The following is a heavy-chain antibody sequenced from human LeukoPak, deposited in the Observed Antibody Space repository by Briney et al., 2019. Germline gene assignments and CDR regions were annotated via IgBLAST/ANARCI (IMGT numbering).Heavy chain of an antibody. J-gene: IGHJ4*02. CDR1: GFTFSSYG. D-gene: IGHD3-22*01. Sequence: GGSPRLSCAASGFTFSSYGMHWVRQAPGKGLEWVAVISYDGSNGYYADSVKGRFTISRDNSKNTLYLQMNSLRAEDTAVYYCAKEPYYYDSSAPDYWGQGTLVTVSS. V-gene: IGHV3-30*18. CDR2: ISYDGSNG. CDR3: AKEPYYYDSSAPDY.